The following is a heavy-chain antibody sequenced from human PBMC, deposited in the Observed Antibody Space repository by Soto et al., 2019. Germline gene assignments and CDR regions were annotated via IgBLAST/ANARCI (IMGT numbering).Heavy chain of an antibody. D-gene: IGHD2-15*01. CDR2: IYYSGST. Sequence: SETLSLTCTVSGGSISSGCYYWSWIRQHPGKGLEWIGYIYYSGSTYYNPSLKSRVTISVDTSKNQFSLKLSSVTAADTAVYYCARDSEYCSGGSCYSTNWFDPWGQGTLVTVS. V-gene: IGHV4-31*03. CDR3: ARDSEYCSGGSCYSTNWFDP. CDR1: GGSISSGCYY. J-gene: IGHJ5*02.